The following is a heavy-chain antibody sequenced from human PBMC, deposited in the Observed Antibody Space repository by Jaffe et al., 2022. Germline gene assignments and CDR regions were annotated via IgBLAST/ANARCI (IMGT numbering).Heavy chain of an antibody. D-gene: IGHD1-26*01. J-gene: IGHJ3*02. CDR3: ARPSGGSLDAFDI. V-gene: IGHV4-38-2*01. CDR1: GYSISSGYY. Sequence: QVQLQESGPGLVKPSETLSLTCAVSGYSISSGYYWGWIRQPPGKGLEWIGSIYHSGSTYYNPSLKSRVTISVDTSKNQFSLKLSSVTAADTAVYYCARPSGGSLDAFDIWGQGTMVTVSS. CDR2: IYHSGST.